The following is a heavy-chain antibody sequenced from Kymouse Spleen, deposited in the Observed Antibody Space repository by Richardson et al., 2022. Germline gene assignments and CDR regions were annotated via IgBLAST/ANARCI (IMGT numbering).Heavy chain of an antibody. CDR3: AREGWGYSSSLFDY. D-gene: IGHD6-6*01. CDR2: ISSSSSTI. Sequence: EVQLVESGGGLVQPGGSLRLSCAASGFTFSSYSMNWVRQAPGKGLEWVSYISSSSSTIYYADSVKGRFTISRDNAKNSLYLQMNSLRDEDTAVYYCAREGWGYSSSLFDYWGQGTLVTVSS. CDR1: GFTFSSYS. V-gene: IGHV3-48*02. J-gene: IGHJ4*02.